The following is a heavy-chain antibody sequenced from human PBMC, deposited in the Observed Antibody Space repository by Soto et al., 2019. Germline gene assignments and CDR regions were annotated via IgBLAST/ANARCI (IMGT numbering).Heavy chain of an antibody. CDR2: ISYDGSNK. J-gene: IGHJ6*02. V-gene: IGHV3-30*18. CDR3: AKAFWRSPYYYYGMDV. D-gene: IGHD3-3*01. CDR1: GFTFSSYG. Sequence: PGGSLRLSCAASGFTFSSYGMHWVRQAPGKGLEWVAVISYDGSNKYYADSVNGRFTISRDNSTNTLYLQMNTLRAEDTAVYYCAKAFWRSPYYYYGMDVWGQGTTVTVSS.